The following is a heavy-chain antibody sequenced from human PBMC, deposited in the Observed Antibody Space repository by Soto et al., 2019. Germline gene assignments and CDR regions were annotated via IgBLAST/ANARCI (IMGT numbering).Heavy chain of an antibody. V-gene: IGHV3-74*01. D-gene: IGHD3-3*01. Sequence: GGSLRLSCAASGFTFSSYWMHWVRQAPGKGLVWVPRINSDGSSTSYADSVKGRFTISRDNAKNTLYLQMNSLRAEDTAVYYCARERYYDFWSGYYNHYGMDVWGQGTTVTVSS. CDR1: GFTFSSYW. J-gene: IGHJ6*02. CDR2: INSDGSST. CDR3: ARERYYDFWSGYYNHYGMDV.